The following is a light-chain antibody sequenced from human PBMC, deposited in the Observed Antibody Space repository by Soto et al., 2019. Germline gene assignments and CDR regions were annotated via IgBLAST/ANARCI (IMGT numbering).Light chain of an antibody. CDR2: GAS. CDR1: QSVSSSY. J-gene: IGKJ1*01. V-gene: IGKV3-20*01. CDR3: QQYDNTPWT. Sequence: EIVLTQSPGTLSLSPGERATLFCRASQSVSSSYLAWYQQKPGQAPRLLIYGASTRASGTPDRFSGSGSGTAFTGTACTLTISGLEPEDSAVYYCQQYDNTPWTFGQGTRVEI.